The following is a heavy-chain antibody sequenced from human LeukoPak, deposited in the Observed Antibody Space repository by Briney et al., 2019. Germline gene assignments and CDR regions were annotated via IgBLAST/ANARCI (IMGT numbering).Heavy chain of an antibody. V-gene: IGHV3-74*01. J-gene: IGHJ6*02. Sequence: GGSLRLSCAASGFTFSSYWMYWVRQAPGKGLVWVSRINSDGSSTSYADSVKGRFTISRDNAKNSLYLQMNSLRAEDTAVYYCARVQLLWFGELNYGMDVWGQGTTVTVSS. D-gene: IGHD3-10*01. CDR3: ARVQLLWFGELNYGMDV. CDR2: INSDGSST. CDR1: GFTFSSYW.